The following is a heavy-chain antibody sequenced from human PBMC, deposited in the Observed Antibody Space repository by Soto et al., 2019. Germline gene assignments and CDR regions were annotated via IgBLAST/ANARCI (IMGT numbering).Heavy chain of an antibody. CDR2: ISSSSSYI. J-gene: IGHJ6*02. CDR3: ARYDSSGYYWPYYYYGMDV. CDR1: GFTFSTYS. V-gene: IGHV3-21*01. D-gene: IGHD3-22*01. Sequence: EVQLVESGGGLVKPGGSLRLSCAASGFTFSTYSMNWVRQAPGKGLEWVSSISSSSSYIYYADSVKGRFTISRDNAKNLLYLQMNSLRAEDTAVYYCARYDSSGYYWPYYYYGMDVWVQGTTVTVSS.